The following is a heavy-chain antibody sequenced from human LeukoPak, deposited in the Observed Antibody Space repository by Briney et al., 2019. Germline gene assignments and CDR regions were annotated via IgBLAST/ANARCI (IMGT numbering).Heavy chain of an antibody. CDR3: ARERIVPLSYGMDV. CDR2: IYHSGST. CDR1: GASISNSNW. J-gene: IGHJ6*02. V-gene: IGHV4-4*02. Sequence: SGTLSLTCGVSGASISNSNWWSWVRQPPEKGLEWIGEIYHSGSTNYNPSLKSRVTISVDKSKNQFSLKLSSVTAADTAVYYCARERIVPLSYGMDVWGQGTTVTVSS. D-gene: IGHD2-8*01.